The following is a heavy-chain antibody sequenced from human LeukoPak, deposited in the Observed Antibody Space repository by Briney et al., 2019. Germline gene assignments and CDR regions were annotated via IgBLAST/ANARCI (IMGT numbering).Heavy chain of an antibody. J-gene: IGHJ2*01. CDR3: ARGTAPAGTRYFDL. CDR1: GGSFSTHA. Sequence: GASVKVSCKASGGSFSTHAIMWVRQAPGQGLEWVGRIIPVIDTTTYAQKFQGRVTITADKSANIAYLELRGLISEDTAVYFCARGTAPAGTRYFDLWGRGTQVAVSS. CDR2: IIPVIDTT. V-gene: IGHV1-69*06. D-gene: IGHD3-10*01.